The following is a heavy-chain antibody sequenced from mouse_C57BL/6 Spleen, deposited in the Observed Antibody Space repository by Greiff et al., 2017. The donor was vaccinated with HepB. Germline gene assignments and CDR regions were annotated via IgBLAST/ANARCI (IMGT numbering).Heavy chain of an antibody. D-gene: IGHD2-4*01. CDR1: GYTFTSYT. V-gene: IGHV1-4*01. CDR2: INPSSGYT. J-gene: IGHJ3*01. Sequence: QVQLKESGAELARPGASVKMSCKASGYTFTSYTMHWVKQRPGQGLEWIGYINPSSGYTKYNQKFKDKATLTADKSSSTAYMQLSSLTSEDSAVYYCARGIYYDYGRVAYWGQGTLVTVSA. CDR3: ARGIYYDYGRVAY.